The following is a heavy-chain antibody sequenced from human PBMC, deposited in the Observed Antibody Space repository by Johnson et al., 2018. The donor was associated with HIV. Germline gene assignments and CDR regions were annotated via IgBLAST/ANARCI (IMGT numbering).Heavy chain of an antibody. Sequence: VQLVESGGGLVQPGGSLRLSCAASGFTFSSYDMHWVRQATGKGLEWVSAIGSAGDTYYPGSVTGRFTISRENAKNTLYLQMNSLRAEDTAVYYCARDYDSSGGLAFDIWGQGTMVTVSS. CDR1: GFTFSSYD. V-gene: IGHV3-13*01. CDR3: ARDYDSSGGLAFDI. D-gene: IGHD3-22*01. CDR2: IGSAGDT. J-gene: IGHJ3*02.